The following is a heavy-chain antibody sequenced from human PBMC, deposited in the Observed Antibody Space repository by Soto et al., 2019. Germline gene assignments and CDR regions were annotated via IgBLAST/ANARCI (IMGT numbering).Heavy chain of an antibody. V-gene: IGHV1-3*01. D-gene: IGHD6-13*01. CDR1: GYTFTSHA. Sequence: QVPLVQSGAEVKKPGASVKIYCKASGYTFTSHAIHWVRQAPGQRLEWMGWINPGKGQAEYSQKFQGSVTITRDTSASTAYMELSTLTSEDTAVYFCAREQPAVEVNFCDYWGQGTLVTVS. CDR2: INPGKGQA. CDR3: AREQPAVEVNFCDY. J-gene: IGHJ4*02.